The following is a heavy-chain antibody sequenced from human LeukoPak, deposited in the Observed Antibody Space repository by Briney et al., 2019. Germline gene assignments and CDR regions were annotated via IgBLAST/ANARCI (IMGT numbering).Heavy chain of an antibody. V-gene: IGHV3-15*01. J-gene: IGHJ4*02. CDR3: TTDSLLGRDYYDSSGFLY. CDR1: GITFSNAW. Sequence: GGSLRLSCAASGITFSNAWMSWVRQAPGKGLEWVGRIKSKPDGGTTDYAAPVQGRFTISRDDSTNTLYLQMNSLKTEDTAVYYCTTDSLLGRDYYDSSGFLYWGQGTLVTVSS. D-gene: IGHD3-22*01. CDR2: IKSKPDGGTT.